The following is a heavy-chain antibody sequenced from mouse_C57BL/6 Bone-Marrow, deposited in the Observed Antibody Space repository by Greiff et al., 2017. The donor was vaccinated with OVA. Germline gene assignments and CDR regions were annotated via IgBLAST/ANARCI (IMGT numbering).Heavy chain of an antibody. D-gene: IGHD4-1*02. CDR2: ISNGGGST. CDR1: GFTFSDYY. Sequence: VQLKESGGGLVQPGGSLKLSCAASGFTFSDYYMYWVRQTPEKRLEWVAYISNGGGSTYYPDTVKGRFTISRDNAKNTLYLQMSRLKSEDTAMYYCARLATGTLDYWGQGTTLTVSS. CDR3: ARLATGTLDY. J-gene: IGHJ2*01. V-gene: IGHV5-12*01.